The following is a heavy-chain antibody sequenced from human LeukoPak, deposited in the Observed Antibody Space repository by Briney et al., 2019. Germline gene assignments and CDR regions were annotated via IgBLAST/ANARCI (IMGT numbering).Heavy chain of an antibody. Sequence: KPSETLSLTCTVSGGSISSDHWNWIRQPPGKGPEWIGCIYYSGRTYYNPSLKSRVSISVDMSKSQFSLRLTSVTAADTAVYYCARKNDFDIWGQGTLVTVSS. CDR1: GGSISSDH. CDR2: IYYSGRT. J-gene: IGHJ3*02. D-gene: IGHD2/OR15-2a*01. CDR3: ARKNDFDI. V-gene: IGHV4-59*01.